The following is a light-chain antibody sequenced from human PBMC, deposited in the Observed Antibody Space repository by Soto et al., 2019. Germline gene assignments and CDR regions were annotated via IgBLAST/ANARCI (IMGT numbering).Light chain of an antibody. V-gene: IGKV3-20*01. Sequence: MLTQSPGTLSLSPGDRATLSCRASQIVSSNYLAWYQQKSGQAPRLLIYGASNRATGIPDRFSGSGSGTEFTLTIRRLEPEDFAVYYCQQYDTSPRTFGQGTKVEFK. CDR1: QIVSSNY. CDR3: QQYDTSPRT. J-gene: IGKJ1*01. CDR2: GAS.